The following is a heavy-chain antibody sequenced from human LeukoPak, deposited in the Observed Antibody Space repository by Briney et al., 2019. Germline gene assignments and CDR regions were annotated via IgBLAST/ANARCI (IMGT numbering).Heavy chain of an antibody. CDR1: GGSFSGYY. V-gene: IGHV4-34*01. D-gene: IGHD3-22*01. Sequence: SETLSLTCAVYGGSFSGYYWSWIRQPPGKGLEWIGEINHSGSTNYNPSLKSRVTISVDTSKSQFSLKLSSVTAADTAVYYCARHYYDSSGIDYWGQGTLVTVSS. CDR2: INHSGST. J-gene: IGHJ4*02. CDR3: ARHYYDSSGIDY.